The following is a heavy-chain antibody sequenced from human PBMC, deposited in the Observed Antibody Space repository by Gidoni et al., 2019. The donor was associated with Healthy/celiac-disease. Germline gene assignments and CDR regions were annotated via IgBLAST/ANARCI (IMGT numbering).Heavy chain of an antibody. V-gene: IGHV3-7*01. D-gene: IGHD2-8*01. CDR3: AREAMVYAIPYYYYYMDV. J-gene: IGHJ6*03. CDR2: RKQDGSEK. CDR1: GFTFSSSW. Sequence: EVQLVESGGGLVQPGGSLRLSCAASGFTFSSSWMSWGRQAPGNGLEWVANRKQDGSEKYYVDSVKGRFTISRDNAKNSMYLQMNSLRAEDTAVYYCAREAMVYAIPYYYYYMDVWGKGTTVTVSS.